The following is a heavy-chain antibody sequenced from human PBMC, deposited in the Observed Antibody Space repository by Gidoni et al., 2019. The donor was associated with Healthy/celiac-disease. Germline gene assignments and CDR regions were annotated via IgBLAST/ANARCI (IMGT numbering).Heavy chain of an antibody. J-gene: IGHJ4*02. CDR1: GGTCSSYA. Sequence: QVQLVQSGAEVKTPGSSVKVSCKASGGTCSSYATSWVRQAPGQGLEWMGRIIPILGIANYAQKFQGRVTITADKSTSTAYMELSSLRSEDTAVYYCARDQGDFWSGSGYFDYWGQGTLVTVSS. V-gene: IGHV1-69*04. D-gene: IGHD3-3*01. CDR2: IIPILGIA. CDR3: ARDQGDFWSGSGYFDY.